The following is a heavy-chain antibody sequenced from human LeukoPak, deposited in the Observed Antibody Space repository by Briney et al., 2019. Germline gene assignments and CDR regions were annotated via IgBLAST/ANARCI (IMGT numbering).Heavy chain of an antibody. CDR2: INPNSGGT. V-gene: IGHV1-2*02. CDR3: GSWDYGSGSYSPYY. Sequence: GASVKVSCKASGYTFTGYYIHWVRQAPGQGVEWVGWINPNSGGTKFAQKFQGRVTMTRDTSITTAYMELSGLGSDDTAVYYCGSWDYGSGSYSPYYWGQGTLVTVSS. D-gene: IGHD3-10*01. CDR1: GYTFTGYY. J-gene: IGHJ4*02.